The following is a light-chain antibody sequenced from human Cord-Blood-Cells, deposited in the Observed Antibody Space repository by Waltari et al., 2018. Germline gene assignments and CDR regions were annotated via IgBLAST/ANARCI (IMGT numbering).Light chain of an antibody. CDR3: EQSYSTPYT. CDR2: AAS. V-gene: IGKV1-39*01. J-gene: IGKJ2*01. Sequence: DIQMTQSPSSLSASVGDRVNITCRASQSISSYLNWYQQKPGKAPKLLIYAASSLQSGVPSRFSGSGSGTDFTLTSSSLQPEDVATYYCEQSYSTPYTFGQGTKLEIK. CDR1: QSISSY.